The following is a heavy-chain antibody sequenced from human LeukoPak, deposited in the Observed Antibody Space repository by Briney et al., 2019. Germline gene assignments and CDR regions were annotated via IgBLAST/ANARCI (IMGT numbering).Heavy chain of an antibody. J-gene: IGHJ4*02. V-gene: IGHV3-30*02. Sequence: GGSLRLSCAASGFTFSSYGMHWVRQALGKGLQWVAFIRYDGNNKYYADSVKGRFTISRDNSKNTLYLQMNSLRAEDTAVYYCAKGPVVPAAKYYFDYWGQGTLVTVSS. CDR2: IRYDGNNK. D-gene: IGHD2-2*01. CDR3: AKGPVVPAAKYYFDY. CDR1: GFTFSSYG.